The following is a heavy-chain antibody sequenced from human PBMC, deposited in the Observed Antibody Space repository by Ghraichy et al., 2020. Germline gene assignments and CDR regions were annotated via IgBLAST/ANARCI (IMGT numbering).Heavy chain of an antibody. CDR3: TRESVGATLRPDY. V-gene: IGHV3-49*03. J-gene: IGHJ4*02. CDR1: GFTFGDYA. Sequence: GGSLRLSCTASGFTFGDYAMSWFRQAPGKGLEWVGFIRSKAYGGTTEYAASVKGRFTISRDDSKSIAYLQMNSLKTEDTAVYYCTRESVGATLRPDYWGQGTLVTVSS. D-gene: IGHD1-26*01. CDR2: IRSKAYGGTT.